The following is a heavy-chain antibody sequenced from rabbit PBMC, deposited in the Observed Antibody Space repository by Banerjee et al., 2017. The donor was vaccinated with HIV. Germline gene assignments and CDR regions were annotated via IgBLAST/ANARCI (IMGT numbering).Heavy chain of an antibody. CDR3: AREDAGSSYYSNFNL. V-gene: IGHV1S40*01. D-gene: IGHD8-1*01. Sequence: ALEESGGDLVKPGASLTLTCTASGLSFSSSYWICWVRQAPGKGLEWIACIYGGSGGTSYYASWAKGRFTIPKTSSTTVTLQMTSLTAADTATYVCAREDAGSSYYSNFNLWGQGTLVTVS. J-gene: IGHJ4*01. CDR2: IYGGSGGTS. CDR1: GLSFSSSYW.